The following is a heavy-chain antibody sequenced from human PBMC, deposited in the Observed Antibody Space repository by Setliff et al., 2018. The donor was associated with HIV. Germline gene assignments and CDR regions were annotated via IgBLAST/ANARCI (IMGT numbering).Heavy chain of an antibody. CDR2: IKSKIDGGTA. J-gene: IGHJ5*02. V-gene: IGHV3-15*01. Sequence: GGSLRLSCAASGFTFSYSWMNWVRQAPGKGLEWVGRIKSKIDGGTADYAAPVKGRFTISRDDSKNTLYLQMNSLKIEDTAMYYCTSRPPNSSSRRFDPWGQGTLVTVSS. CDR3: TSRPPNSSSRRFDP. D-gene: IGHD6-13*01. CDR1: GFTFSYSW.